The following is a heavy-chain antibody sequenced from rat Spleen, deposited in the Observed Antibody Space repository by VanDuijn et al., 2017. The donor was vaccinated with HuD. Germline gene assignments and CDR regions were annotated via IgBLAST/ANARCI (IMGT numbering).Heavy chain of an antibody. CDR1: GFTFSDYY. Sequence: EVQLMESGGGLVQPGRSLKLSCAASGFTFSDYYMTWVRQAPKKGLEWVASISFEGSSTYYGDSVKGRFTISRDNAKSTLYLQINSLRSEDTATYYCARRGRNYYALDYWGQGVMVTVSS. D-gene: IGHD1-12*01. CDR3: ARRGRNYYALDY. J-gene: IGHJ2*01. V-gene: IGHV5-22*01. CDR2: ISFEGSST.